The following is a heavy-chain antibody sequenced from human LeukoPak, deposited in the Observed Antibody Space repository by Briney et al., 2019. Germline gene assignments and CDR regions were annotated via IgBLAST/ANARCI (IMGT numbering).Heavy chain of an antibody. D-gene: IGHD1-14*01. CDR3: ASHREVTVVDAYYYYGMDV. Sequence: GGSLRLSCAASGFTFSSYSMNWVRQAPGKGLEWVSYIKSSSDTIYYADSVKGRFTISRDNAKNSLYLQMNSLRVEDTAVYYCASHREVTVVDAYYYYGMDVWGQGTTVTVSS. V-gene: IGHV3-48*01. CDR2: IKSSSDTI. CDR1: GFTFSSYS. J-gene: IGHJ6*02.